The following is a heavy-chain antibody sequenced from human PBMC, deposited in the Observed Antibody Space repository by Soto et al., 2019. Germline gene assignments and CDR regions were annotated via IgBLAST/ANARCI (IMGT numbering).Heavy chain of an antibody. D-gene: IGHD6-19*01. J-gene: IGHJ4*02. V-gene: IGHV1-18*01. CDR3: ARDLAAGLVDY. CDR1: GYTFTSYG. Sequence: QVQLVPSGAEMKKPGASVKVSCKASGYTFTSYGISWVRQAPGQGLEWMGWISAYNGNTNYAQMLQVRVTMTTDTSTSTAYMELRSLTSDDTAVYYCARDLAAGLVDYWGQGTLVTVSS. CDR2: ISAYNGNT.